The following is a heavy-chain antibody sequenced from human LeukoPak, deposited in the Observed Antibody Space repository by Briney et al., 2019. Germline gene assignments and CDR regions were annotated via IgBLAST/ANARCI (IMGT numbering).Heavy chain of an antibody. D-gene: IGHD2-15*01. Sequence: GASVKVSCKVSGYTLTELSMRWVRQAPGKGLEWMGGFDPVDGEPIYAQKFQGRVTITEDTSTDTAYMELSSLRSEDTAVYYCATGRYCSGGSCLSWVYWFDPWGEGTLVTVSS. V-gene: IGHV1-24*01. CDR2: FDPVDGEP. CDR3: ATGRYCSGGSCLSWVYWFDP. CDR1: GYTLTELS. J-gene: IGHJ5*02.